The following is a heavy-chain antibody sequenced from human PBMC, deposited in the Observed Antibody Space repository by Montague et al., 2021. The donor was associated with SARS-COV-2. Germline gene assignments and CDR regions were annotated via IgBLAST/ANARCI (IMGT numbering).Heavy chain of an antibody. V-gene: IGHV4-59*08. CDR1: GGSMSSYH. CDR3: ARHECSSGRPRCGCDP. D-gene: IGHD2-2*01. CDR2: IYYSGST. Sequence: SETLSLTCTVSGGSMSSYHWRWIRHPPGKGLVWFGYIYYSGSTTYNPPLKSRVTTSVDTSKNHFFLKLCSVTAADTAAYYCARHECSSGRPRCGCDPWGQGTLVTV. J-gene: IGHJ5*02.